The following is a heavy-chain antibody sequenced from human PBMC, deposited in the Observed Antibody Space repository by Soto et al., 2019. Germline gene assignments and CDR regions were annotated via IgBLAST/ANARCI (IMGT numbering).Heavy chain of an antibody. J-gene: IGHJ4*02. V-gene: IGHV1-3*01. CDR2: INAGNGNT. Sequence: ASVKVSCKASGYTFTSYAMHWVRQAPGQRLEWMGWINAGNGNTKYSQKFQGRVTITRDTSASTAYMELSSLRSDDTAVYYFARGRGYSSGWYSMYYFAYSGQGTPVTVSS. D-gene: IGHD6-19*01. CDR1: GYTFTSYA. CDR3: ARGRGYSSGWYSMYYFAY.